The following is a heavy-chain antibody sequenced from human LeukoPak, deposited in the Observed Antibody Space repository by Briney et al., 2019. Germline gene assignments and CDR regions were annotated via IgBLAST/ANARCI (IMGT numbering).Heavy chain of an antibody. CDR1: GFTFSSYA. CDR3: ARDPYYYDSSGYSYFDY. D-gene: IGHD3-22*01. J-gene: IGHJ4*02. V-gene: IGHV3-21*01. CDR2: ISSSSSYI. Sequence: GGSLRLSCAASGFTFSSYAMSWVRQAPGKGLEWVSSISSSSSYIYYADSVKGRFTISRDNAKNSLYLQMNSLRAEDTAVYYCARDPYYYDSSGYSYFDYWGQGTLVTVPS.